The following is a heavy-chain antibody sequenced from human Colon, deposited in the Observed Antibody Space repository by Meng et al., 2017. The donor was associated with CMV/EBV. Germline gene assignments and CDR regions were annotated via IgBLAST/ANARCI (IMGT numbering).Heavy chain of an antibody. CDR1: GYNFIGYD. D-gene: IGHD1-26*01. J-gene: IGHJ5*02. V-gene: IGHV1-2*02. Sequence: ASVKVSCKASGYNFIGYDIIWVRQGPGQGLEWMGWINCNSGATQYAQEFQGRVTMTRDTSIATVYMDLSSLTSDDTAVYYCVTYSGSSRGFGPWGQGTLVTVSS. CDR2: INCNSGAT. CDR3: VTYSGSSRGFGP.